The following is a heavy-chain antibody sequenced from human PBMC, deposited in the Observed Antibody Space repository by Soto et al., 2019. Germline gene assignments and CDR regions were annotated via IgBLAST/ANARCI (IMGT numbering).Heavy chain of an antibody. Sequence: ASVNVSCKSSGYTFTAYSMDWVRQTPGQRLEWVGWINVGTGDTEYSQQFQGRVNITRDTSARTLYMELSSLRSEDTAVYYCARDVDTSMSAPLDYWGQGSLVTVSS. CDR2: INVGTGDT. J-gene: IGHJ4*02. CDR3: ARDVDTSMSAPLDY. CDR1: GYTFTAYS. D-gene: IGHD5-18*01. V-gene: IGHV1-3*01.